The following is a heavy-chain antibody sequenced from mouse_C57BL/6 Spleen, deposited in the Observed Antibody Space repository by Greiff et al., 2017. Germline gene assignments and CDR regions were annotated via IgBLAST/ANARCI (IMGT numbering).Heavy chain of an antibody. CDR2: IYPGSGNT. Sequence: QVQLKESGAELVRPGASVKLSCKASGYTFTDYYINWVKQRPGQGLEWIARIYPGSGNTYYNEKFKGKATLTAEKSSSTAYMQLSSLTSEDSAVYFCARSGVYYGSSYGYFDVWGTGTTVTVSS. CDR1: GYTFTDYY. D-gene: IGHD1-1*01. V-gene: IGHV1-76*01. J-gene: IGHJ1*03. CDR3: ARSGVYYGSSYGYFDV.